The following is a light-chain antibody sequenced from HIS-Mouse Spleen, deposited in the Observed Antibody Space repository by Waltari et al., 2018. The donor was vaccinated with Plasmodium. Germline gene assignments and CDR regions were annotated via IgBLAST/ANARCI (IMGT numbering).Light chain of an antibody. CDR1: KLGDKY. V-gene: IGLV3-1*01. J-gene: IGLJ2*01. CDR3: QAWDSSTVV. Sequence: SYELTQPPSVSVSPGQTASITCSGDKLGDKYACWYQQKPGQSPVLAIYQDSKRPSGIPWRFSGSNSGNTATLTISGTQAMDEADYYCQAWDSSTVVFGGGTKLTVL. CDR2: QDS.